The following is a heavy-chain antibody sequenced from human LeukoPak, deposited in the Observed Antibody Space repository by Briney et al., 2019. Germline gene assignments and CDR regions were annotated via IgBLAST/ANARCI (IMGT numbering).Heavy chain of an antibody. D-gene: IGHD6-13*01. CDR1: GFTFSSYV. CDR3: AKAIAAPVWYFDL. J-gene: IGHJ2*01. Sequence: GRSLRLSCVASGFTFSSYVMNWVRRAPGKGLEWVSAISGNGGSTYYADSVKGRFTISRDNSRNTLYLQMNTLRAEDTAVYYCAKAIAAPVWYFDLWGRGTLVTVSS. CDR2: ISGNGGST. V-gene: IGHV3-23*01.